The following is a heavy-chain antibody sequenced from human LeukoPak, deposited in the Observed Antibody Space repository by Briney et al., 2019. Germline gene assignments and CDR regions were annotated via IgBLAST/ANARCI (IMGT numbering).Heavy chain of an antibody. Sequence: PSETLSLTCAVYGGSFSGYYWSWIRQPPGKGLEWIGEINHSGSTYYNPSPKSRVTISVDASKNQFSLKLSSVTAADTAVYYCARHVRGSYYVYWGQGTLVTVSS. V-gene: IGHV4-34*01. CDR3: ARHVRGSYYVY. D-gene: IGHD1-26*01. CDR1: GGSFSGYY. CDR2: INHSGST. J-gene: IGHJ4*02.